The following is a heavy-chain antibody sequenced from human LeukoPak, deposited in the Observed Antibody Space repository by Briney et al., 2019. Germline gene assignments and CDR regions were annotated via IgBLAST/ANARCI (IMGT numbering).Heavy chain of an antibody. V-gene: IGHV3-7*01. J-gene: IGHJ4*02. D-gene: IGHD3-10*01. CDR3: ARDPRPHYYGSGSYSDY. CDR1: GFTFSNYW. Sequence: GGSLRLSCAASGFTFSNYWMSWVRQAPGKGLEWVANIKQDGSEKYYVDSVKGRFTISRDNAKNSLYLQMNSLRAEDTAVYYCARDPRPHYYGSGSYSDYWGQGTLVTVSS. CDR2: IKQDGSEK.